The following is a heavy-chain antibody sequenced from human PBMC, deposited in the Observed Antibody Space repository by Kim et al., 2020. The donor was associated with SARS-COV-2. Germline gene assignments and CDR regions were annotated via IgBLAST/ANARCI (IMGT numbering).Heavy chain of an antibody. CDR1: GFTFSSYG. J-gene: IGHJ4*02. CDR3: AKDQGVWIVVGTFDY. CDR2: ISYDGSNK. V-gene: IGHV3-30*18. Sequence: GGSLRLSCAASGFTFSSYGMHWVRQAPGKGLEWVAVISYDGSNKYYADSVKGRFTISRDNSKNTLYLQMNSLRAEDTAVYYCAKDQGVWIVVGTFDYWGQGTLVTVSS. D-gene: IGHD3-22*01.